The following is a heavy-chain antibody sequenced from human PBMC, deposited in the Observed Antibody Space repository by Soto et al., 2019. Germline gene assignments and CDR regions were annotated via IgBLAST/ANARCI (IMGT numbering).Heavy chain of an antibody. V-gene: IGHV3-53*05. CDR3: AKARLWGGDGYNSYYYNAMDV. CDR2: INSGGNT. D-gene: IGHD3-16*01. Sequence: GGSLRLSCAASGFDASVNYMTWVRQAPVKGLEWVSAINSGGNTFYADSVKGRFTISRDNSKNTLYLQMNSLRPEDTALYYCAKARLWGGDGYNSYYYNAMDVWGQGTTVTVSS. CDR1: GFDASVNY. J-gene: IGHJ6*02.